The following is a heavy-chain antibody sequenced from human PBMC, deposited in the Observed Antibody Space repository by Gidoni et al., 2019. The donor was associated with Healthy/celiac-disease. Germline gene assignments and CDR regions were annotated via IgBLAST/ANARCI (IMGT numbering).Heavy chain of an antibody. CDR1: GYSFTSYW. D-gene: IGHD4-17*01. J-gene: IGHJ4*02. CDR2: ISPGASDT. Sequence: GQLVQSGAEVKKPGESLKISCKGSGYSFTSYWIGRVRHMPGKGLEWIGIISPGASDTRYSPSFQGQVTISADKSISTAYLQWSSLKASDTAMYYCARQFAVTTSFDYWGQGTLVTVSS. CDR3: ARQFAVTTSFDY. V-gene: IGHV5-51*01.